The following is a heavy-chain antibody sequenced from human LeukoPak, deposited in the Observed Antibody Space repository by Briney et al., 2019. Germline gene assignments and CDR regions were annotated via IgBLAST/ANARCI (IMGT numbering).Heavy chain of an antibody. CDR3: AKGSDYGGNSDYFDY. V-gene: IGHV3-23*01. CDR1: GFTFRGYA. D-gene: IGHD4-23*01. J-gene: IGHJ4*02. CDR2: LSGSGGSK. Sequence: GGSLRLSCAASGFTFRGYAMSWVRQAPGKGLEWVLALSGSGGSKYYADSVKGRFTLSRDNSKNTLFLQMNSLRAEDTAVYYCAKGSDYGGNSDYFDYWGQGTLVTVSS.